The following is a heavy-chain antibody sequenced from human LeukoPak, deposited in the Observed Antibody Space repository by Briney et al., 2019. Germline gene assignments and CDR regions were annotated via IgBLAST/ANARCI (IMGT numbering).Heavy chain of an antibody. J-gene: IGHJ4*02. D-gene: IGHD4-17*01. CDR1: GFTFSSYA. CDR2: ISGSGGST. Sequence: GGSLRLSCAASGFTFSSYAMSWVRQAPGKGLEWVSAISGSGGSTYYADSVKGRFTISRGNSKNTLYVQMNSLRAEDTAIYYCALVTTDRPFDYWGQGTLVTVSS. CDR3: ALVTTDRPFDY. V-gene: IGHV3-23*01.